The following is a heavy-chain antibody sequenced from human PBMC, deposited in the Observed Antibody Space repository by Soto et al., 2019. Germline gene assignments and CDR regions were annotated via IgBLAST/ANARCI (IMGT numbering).Heavy chain of an antibody. CDR1: GFTFTSSA. D-gene: IGHD1-7*01. Sequence: SVKVSCKASGFTFTSSAVQWLRQARGQRLEWIGWIVVGSGNTNYAQKFQERVTITRDMSTSTAYMELSSLRSEDTAVYYCAADREALTGTTVYWGQGTLVTVSS. CDR2: IVVGSGNT. J-gene: IGHJ4*02. CDR3: AADREALTGTTVY. V-gene: IGHV1-58*01.